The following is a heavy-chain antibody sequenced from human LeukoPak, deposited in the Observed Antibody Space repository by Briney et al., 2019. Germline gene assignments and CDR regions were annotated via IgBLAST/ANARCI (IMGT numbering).Heavy chain of an antibody. Sequence: GGSLRLSCAASGFTFSSHWMHWVRQAPGKGLVWVSRINSDGSSTSYADSVKGRFTISRDNAKNTLYLQMNSLRAEDTAVYYCARGPYSSSWYGSEYFQHWGQGTLVTVSS. CDR2: INSDGSST. CDR1: GFTFSSHW. V-gene: IGHV3-74*01. CDR3: ARGPYSSSWYGSEYFQH. J-gene: IGHJ1*01. D-gene: IGHD6-13*01.